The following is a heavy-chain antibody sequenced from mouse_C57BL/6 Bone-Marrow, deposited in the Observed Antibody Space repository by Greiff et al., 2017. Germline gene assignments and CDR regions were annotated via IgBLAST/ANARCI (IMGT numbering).Heavy chain of an antibody. J-gene: IGHJ4*01. V-gene: IGHV5-17*01. D-gene: IGHD2-4*01. CDR3: ARRRGLRRAMDY. Sequence: EVQLVESGGGLVQPGGSLKLSCAASGFTFSDYGMHWVRQAPEKGLEWVAYISSGSSTIYYADTVKGRFTISRDNVKNTLFLQMTSLRSEDTAMYYCARRRGLRRAMDYWGQGTSVTVSS. CDR1: GFTFSDYG. CDR2: ISSGSSTI.